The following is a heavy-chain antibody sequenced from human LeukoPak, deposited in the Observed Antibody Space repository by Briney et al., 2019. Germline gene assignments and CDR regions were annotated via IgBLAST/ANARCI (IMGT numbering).Heavy chain of an antibody. V-gene: IGHV3-7*01. Sequence: GGSLRLSCAASGFTFSSYWMSWVRQAPGKGLEWVANIKQDGSEKYYVDSVKGRFTISRDNAKNSLYLQRNSLRAEDTAVYYCARGGANYYYYYMDVWGKGTTVTVSS. CDR2: IKQDGSEK. CDR3: ARGGANYYYYYMDV. J-gene: IGHJ6*03. CDR1: GFTFSSYW. D-gene: IGHD2-15*01.